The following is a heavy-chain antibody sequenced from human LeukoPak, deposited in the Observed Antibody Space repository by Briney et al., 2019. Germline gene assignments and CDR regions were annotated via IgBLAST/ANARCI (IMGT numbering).Heavy chain of an antibody. V-gene: IGHV1-2*02. CDR2: ISPNSGGT. D-gene: IGHD6-6*01. CDR3: ARDYSSSPPRTFDY. J-gene: IGHJ4*02. CDR1: GYTFTAYY. Sequence: ASVTVSCTASGYTFTAYYIHWVRQAPGQGLEWMGWISPNSGGTNYAPKFQGRVTMTRDTSISTAYMELSSLRSDDTAVYYCARDYSSSPPRTFDYWGQGTLVTVSS.